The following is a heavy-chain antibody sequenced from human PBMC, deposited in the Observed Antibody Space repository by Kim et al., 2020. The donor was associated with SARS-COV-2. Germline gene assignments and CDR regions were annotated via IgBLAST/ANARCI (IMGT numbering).Heavy chain of an antibody. CDR1: GGTFSSYA. Sequence: SVKVSCKASGGTFSSYAISWVRQAPGQGLEWMGGIIPIFGTANYAQKFQGRVTITADESTSTAYMELSSLRSEDTAVYYCARSTFMVRGVNWFDPWGQGTLVTVSS. J-gene: IGHJ5*02. CDR2: IIPIFGTA. CDR3: ARSTFMVRGVNWFDP. D-gene: IGHD3-10*01. V-gene: IGHV1-69*13.